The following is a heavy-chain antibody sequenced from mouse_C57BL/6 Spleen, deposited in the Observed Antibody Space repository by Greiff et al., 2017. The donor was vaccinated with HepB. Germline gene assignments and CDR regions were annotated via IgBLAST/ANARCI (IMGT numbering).Heavy chain of an antibody. Sequence: EVKLEESGPGLVKPSQSLSLTCSVTGYSITSGYYWNWIRQFPGNKLEWMGYISYDGSNNYNPSLKNRISITRDTSKNQFFLKLNSVTTEDTATYYCARGGGLRRGPFAYWGQGTLVTVSA. CDR3: ARGGGLRRGPFAY. CDR2: ISYDGSN. V-gene: IGHV3-6*01. CDR1: GYSITSGYY. J-gene: IGHJ3*01. D-gene: IGHD2-4*01.